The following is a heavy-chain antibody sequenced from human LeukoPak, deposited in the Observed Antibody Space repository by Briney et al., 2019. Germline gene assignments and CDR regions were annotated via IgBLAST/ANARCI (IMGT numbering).Heavy chain of an antibody. D-gene: IGHD3-10*01. CDR1: GGSFSVYY. V-gene: IGHV4-34*01. J-gene: IGHJ3*02. Sequence: SETLSLTCAVYGGSFSVYYWAWIRQPPGKGLEWIGEINHSGSTNYNPSLKSRVTISLDTSKNQFFLKVTSVTAADTAVYYCARSTYGSGNAFDIWGQGTMVTVSS. CDR2: INHSGST. CDR3: ARSTYGSGNAFDI.